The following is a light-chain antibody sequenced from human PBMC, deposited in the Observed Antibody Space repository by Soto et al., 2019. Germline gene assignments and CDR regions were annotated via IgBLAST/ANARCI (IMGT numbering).Light chain of an antibody. CDR2: DAS. V-gene: IGKV1-5*01. CDR1: QSISSW. J-gene: IGKJ1*01. Sequence: DIQMTQSPSTLSASVGDRVTITCRASQSISSWVAWYQQKPGKVPKLLIYDASSLQSGVPSRFSGSGSGTEFTLTISSLQPDDFATYYCQQYGTYSRTFGQGTKVDIK. CDR3: QQYGTYSRT.